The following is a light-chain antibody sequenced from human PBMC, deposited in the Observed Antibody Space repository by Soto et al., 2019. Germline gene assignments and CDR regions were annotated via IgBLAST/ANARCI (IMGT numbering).Light chain of an antibody. Sequence: IVLTQAPASLAFSPGERATLSFRASQSVSTYLAWYQQKPGQAPRLLIYDASTRATGIPARFSGSGSGTDFTLTINSLEPEDSAVYYCQQRSNWPSITFGQGTRLEIK. V-gene: IGKV3-11*01. CDR3: QQRSNWPSIT. CDR1: QSVSTY. CDR2: DAS. J-gene: IGKJ5*01.